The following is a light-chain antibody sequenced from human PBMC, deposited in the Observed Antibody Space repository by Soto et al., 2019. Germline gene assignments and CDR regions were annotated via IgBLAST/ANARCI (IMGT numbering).Light chain of an antibody. CDR2: GAS. V-gene: IGKV3-20*01. Sequence: EIVLTQSPGTLSLSPGERATLSCRASQSVSNNYLAWYQQKPGQAPRLLIFGASIRATGIPARFSGSGSGTEFTLTISRLEPEDFAVYYCQQYGSSPKTFGQGTKVDIK. CDR1: QSVSNNY. J-gene: IGKJ1*01. CDR3: QQYGSSPKT.